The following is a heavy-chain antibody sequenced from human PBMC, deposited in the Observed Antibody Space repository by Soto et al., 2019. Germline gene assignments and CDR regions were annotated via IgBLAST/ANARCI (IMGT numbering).Heavy chain of an antibody. CDR2: INHSGST. CDR3: ARSSGDDSSGLIDY. V-gene: IGHV4-34*01. J-gene: IGHJ4*02. CDR1: GGSFSGYY. D-gene: IGHD3-22*01. Sequence: SETLSLTCAVYGGSFSGYYWSWIRQPPGKGLEWIGEINHSGSTNYNPSLKSRVTISVDTSKNQFSLKLSSVTAADTAVYYCARSSGDDSSGLIDYWGQGTLVTVSS.